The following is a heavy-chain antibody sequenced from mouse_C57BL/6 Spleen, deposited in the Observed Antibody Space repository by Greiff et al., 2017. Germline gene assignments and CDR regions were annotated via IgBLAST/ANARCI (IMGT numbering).Heavy chain of an antibody. J-gene: IGHJ2*01. V-gene: IGHV1-81*01. Sequence: QVQLQQSGAELARPGASVKLSCKASGYTFTSYGISWVKQRTGQGLEWIGEIYPRSGNTYYNEKFKGKATLTADKSSSTAYMQLRSLTSEDSAVXFCASVYGSSPYFDYWGQGTTLTVSS. D-gene: IGHD1-1*01. CDR1: GYTFTSYG. CDR2: IYPRSGNT. CDR3: ASVYGSSPYFDY.